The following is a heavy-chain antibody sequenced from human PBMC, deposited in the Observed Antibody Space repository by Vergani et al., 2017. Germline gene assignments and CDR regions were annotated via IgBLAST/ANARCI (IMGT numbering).Heavy chain of an antibody. D-gene: IGHD3-9*01. Sequence: QVQLVQSGAEVKKPGSSVKVSCKASGGTFSSYAISWVRQAPGQGLEWMGGIIPIFGTANYAQKFQGRVTITADESTSTAYMELSSLRSEDTAVYYCARDRADYDILTGYLNYYYHYMDVWGKGPTVTVSS. CDR3: ARDRADYDILTGYLNYYYHYMDV. CDR2: IIPIFGTA. V-gene: IGHV1-69*01. J-gene: IGHJ6*03. CDR1: GGTFSSYA.